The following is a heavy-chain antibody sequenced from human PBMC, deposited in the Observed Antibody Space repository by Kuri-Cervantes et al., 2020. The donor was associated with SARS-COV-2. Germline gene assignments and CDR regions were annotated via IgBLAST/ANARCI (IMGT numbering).Heavy chain of an antibody. V-gene: IGHV4-30-4*08. CDR2: IYYSGST. J-gene: IGHJ4*02. Sequence: SETLSLTCTVSGGSISSDAYYWSWIRQPPGKGLEWIGYIYYSGSTYYNPSLKSRVTISVDTSKNQLSLKLSSVTAADTAVYYCARVGGVVPAATYYFDYWGQGTLVTVSS. CDR1: GGSISSDAYY. CDR3: ARVGGVVPAATYYFDY. D-gene: IGHD2-2*01.